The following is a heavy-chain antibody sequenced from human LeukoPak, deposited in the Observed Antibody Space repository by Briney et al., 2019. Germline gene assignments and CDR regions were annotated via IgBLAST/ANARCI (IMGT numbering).Heavy chain of an antibody. D-gene: IGHD2-8*01. CDR3: ARHMTMANNWFDP. CDR1: GYTFTGYF. CDR2: INPKTGVT. J-gene: IGHJ5*02. V-gene: IGHV1-2*02. Sequence: ASVKVSCKASGYTFTGYFMHWVRQAPGQGLEWMGWINPKTGVTNYEQKFQGRVIVTRDTPISTVYLEVTRLTSDDTAVYYCARHMTMANNWFDPWGQGTLVTVSP.